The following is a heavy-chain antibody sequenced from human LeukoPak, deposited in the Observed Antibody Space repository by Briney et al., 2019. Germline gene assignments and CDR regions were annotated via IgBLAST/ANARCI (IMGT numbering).Heavy chain of an antibody. J-gene: IGHJ6*03. D-gene: IGHD2-2*01. CDR3: ATGGIVVVPAAPGYYMDV. Sequence: ASVKVSCKVSGYTLTELSMHWVRQAPGKGLEWMGGIDPEDGETIYAQKFQGRVTMTEDTSTDTAYMELSSLRSEDTAVYYCATGGIVVVPAAPGYYMDVWGKGTTVTVSS. CDR2: IDPEDGET. CDR1: GYTLTELS. V-gene: IGHV1-24*01.